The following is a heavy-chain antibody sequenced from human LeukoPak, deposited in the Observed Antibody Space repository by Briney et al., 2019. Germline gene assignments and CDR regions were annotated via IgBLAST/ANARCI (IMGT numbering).Heavy chain of an antibody. CDR1: GFAFSSYS. D-gene: IGHD3-22*01. J-gene: IGHJ3*02. V-gene: IGHV3-21*01. CDR3: ARDLKRRVYYDSSGSDDAFDI. Sequence: GGSLRLSCAASGFAFSSYSMNWVRQAPGKGLEWVSSISSSSSYIYYADSVKGRFTISRDNAKNSLYLQMNSLRAEDTAVYYCARDLKRRVYYDSSGSDDAFDIWGQGTMVTVSS. CDR2: ISSSSSYI.